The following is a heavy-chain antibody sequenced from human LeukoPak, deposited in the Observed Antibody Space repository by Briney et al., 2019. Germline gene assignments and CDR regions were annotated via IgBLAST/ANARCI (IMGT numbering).Heavy chain of an antibody. D-gene: IGHD4-17*01. Sequence: SETLSLTCTVSGGSISSSSYYWGWIRQPPGKGLEWIGSIYYSGSTYYNPSLKSRVTISVDTSKNQFSLKLSSVTAADTAVYYCAYGDYEKRTLFDYWGQGTLVTVSS. CDR3: AYGDYEKRTLFDY. CDR2: IYYSGST. V-gene: IGHV4-39*01. J-gene: IGHJ4*02. CDR1: GGSISSSSYY.